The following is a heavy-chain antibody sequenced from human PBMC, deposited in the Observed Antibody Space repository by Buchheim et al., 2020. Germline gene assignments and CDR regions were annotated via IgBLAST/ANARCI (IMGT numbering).Heavy chain of an antibody. CDR2: INPSVGSS. CDR1: TSYD. J-gene: IGHJ4*02. D-gene: IGHD3-3*01. V-gene: IGHV1-46*01. Sequence: TSYDSEVVRQAPGQGLEWMGIINPSVGSSSYAQKFQGRVTMTRDTSTSTVYMELSSLRSEDTAVYYCARYTIFGVAYFDYWDQGTL. CDR3: ARYTIFGVAYFDY.